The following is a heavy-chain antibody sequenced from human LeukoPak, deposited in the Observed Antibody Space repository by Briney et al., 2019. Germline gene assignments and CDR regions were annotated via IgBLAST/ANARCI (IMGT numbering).Heavy chain of an antibody. CDR1: GGSFSGYY. CDR3: ARGSSSWYQPGDWFDP. Sequence: SETLSLTCAVYGGSFSGYYWSWIRQPPGKGLEWIGEINHSGSTNYNPSLKSRVTMSVDTSKNQFSLKLSSVTAADTAVYYCARGSSSWYQPGDWFDPWGQGTLVTVSS. J-gene: IGHJ5*02. D-gene: IGHD6-13*01. CDR2: INHSGST. V-gene: IGHV4-34*01.